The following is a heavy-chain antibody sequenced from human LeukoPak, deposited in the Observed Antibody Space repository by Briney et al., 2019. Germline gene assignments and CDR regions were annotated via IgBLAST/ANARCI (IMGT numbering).Heavy chain of an antibody. Sequence: GGSLRLSCAASSITFTKAWMNWVRQAPGKGLEWVARIVSETVGGRTDYAASVKGRFTISRDDSKSTLFLQMSSLKIEGTAVYYCATSITTPGAFDIWGQGVLVTVSS. V-gene: IGHV3-15*07. CDR2: IVSETVGGRT. CDR1: SITFTKAW. D-gene: IGHD1-1*01. CDR3: ATSITTPGAFDI. J-gene: IGHJ4*02.